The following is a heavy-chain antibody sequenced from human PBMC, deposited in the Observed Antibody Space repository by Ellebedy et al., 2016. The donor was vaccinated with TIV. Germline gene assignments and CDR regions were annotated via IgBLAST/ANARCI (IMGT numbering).Heavy chain of an antibody. J-gene: IGHJ6*02. V-gene: IGHV1-69*13. Sequence: SVKVSCXASGGTFSSYAISWVRQAPGQGLEWMGGIIPIFGTANYAQKFQGRVTITADESTSTAYMELSSLRSEDTAVYYCASDGAVTTSYYYGMDVWGQGTTVTVSS. CDR3: ASDGAVTTSYYYGMDV. CDR1: GGTFSSYA. D-gene: IGHD4-17*01. CDR2: IIPIFGTA.